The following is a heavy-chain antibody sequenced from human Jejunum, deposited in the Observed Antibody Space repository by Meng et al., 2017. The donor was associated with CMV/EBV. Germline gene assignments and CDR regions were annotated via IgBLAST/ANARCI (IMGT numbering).Heavy chain of an antibody. Sequence: SGFTFVDYYMHWLRQAPGQGLEWMGWIRLDNGATNYAQRFQGRVTLTRDTSITTAYMGLSWLTSDDTAVYFCARDSAIAAGTYFDYWGQGSLVTVSS. D-gene: IGHD6-13*01. CDR3: ARDSAIAAGTYFDY. CDR1: GFTFVDYY. J-gene: IGHJ4*02. CDR2: IRLDNGAT. V-gene: IGHV1-2*02.